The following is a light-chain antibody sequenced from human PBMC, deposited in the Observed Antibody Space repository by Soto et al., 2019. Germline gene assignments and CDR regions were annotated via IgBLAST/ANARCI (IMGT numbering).Light chain of an antibody. Sequence: DIQLTQSPSFLSASVGDRATITCRASQGISSYLAWYQQKPGKAPKLLIYAASTLHSGVPSRFSGSGSGTEFTLTISILQPEDFATYYCQQSNRYPRFGQGTKVEIK. V-gene: IGKV1-9*01. CDR1: QGISSY. J-gene: IGKJ1*01. CDR2: AAS. CDR3: QQSNRYPR.